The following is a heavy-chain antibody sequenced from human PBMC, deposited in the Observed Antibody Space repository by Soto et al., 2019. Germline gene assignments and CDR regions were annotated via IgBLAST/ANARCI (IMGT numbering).Heavy chain of an antibody. D-gene: IGHD3-10*01. CDR1: GGSISSYY. CDR3: ARVVITMIRGVIHSSWFDP. CDR2: IYYTGST. Sequence: QVQLQESGPELVKPSETLSLTCTVSGGSISSYYWSWIRQPPGKGLEWIGYIYYTGSTNYNPSLKSRVTLSVDTSKNQFSLKLSSVTAADTAVYYCARVVITMIRGVIHSSWFDPWGQGTLVTVSS. V-gene: IGHV4-59*01. J-gene: IGHJ5*02.